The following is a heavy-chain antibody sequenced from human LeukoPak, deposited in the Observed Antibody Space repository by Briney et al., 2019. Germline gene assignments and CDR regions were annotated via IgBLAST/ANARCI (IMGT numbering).Heavy chain of an antibody. Sequence: ASVKVSCKVSGYTLTELSMHWVRQAPGKGLEWMGGFDPEDGETIYAQKFQGRVTMTEDTSTDTAYMELSSLRSEDTAVYYCARDLGYQSHFYDYVWGSYRPVGYFDYWGQGTLVTVSS. CDR3: ARDLGYQSHFYDYVWGSYRPVGYFDY. V-gene: IGHV1-24*01. CDR1: GYTLTELS. D-gene: IGHD3-16*02. CDR2: FDPEDGET. J-gene: IGHJ4*02.